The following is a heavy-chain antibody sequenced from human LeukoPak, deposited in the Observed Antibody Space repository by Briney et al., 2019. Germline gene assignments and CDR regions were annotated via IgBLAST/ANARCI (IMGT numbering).Heavy chain of an antibody. CDR2: INPSGGST. J-gene: IGHJ6*03. CDR1: GYTFTSYY. Sequence: ASVKVSCKASGYTFTSYYMHWVRQASGQGREGMGIINPSGGSTSYAQKFQGRVTMTRDMSTSTVYMELSSLRSEDTAVYYCARDFCSGGSCYDNPDYYYYMDVWGKGTTVTVSS. V-gene: IGHV1-46*01. D-gene: IGHD2-15*01. CDR3: ARDFCSGGSCYDNPDYYYYMDV.